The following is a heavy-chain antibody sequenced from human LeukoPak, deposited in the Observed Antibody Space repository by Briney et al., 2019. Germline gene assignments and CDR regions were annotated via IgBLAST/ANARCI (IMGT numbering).Heavy chain of an antibody. CDR2: ISAYNGNT. CDR3: ARVTPNYYDSSGYLSDY. CDR1: GYTFTSYG. D-gene: IGHD3-22*01. Sequence: ASVKVSCKASGYTFTSYGISWVRQAPGQGLEWMGWISAYNGNTNYAQKLQGRVTMTTDTSTSTAYMELRSLRSDDTAVYYCARVTPNYYDSSGYLSDYWGQGTLVTASS. J-gene: IGHJ4*02. V-gene: IGHV1-18*01.